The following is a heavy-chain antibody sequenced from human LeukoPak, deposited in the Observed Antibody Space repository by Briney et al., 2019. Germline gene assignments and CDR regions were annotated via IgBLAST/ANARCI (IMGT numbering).Heavy chain of an antibody. D-gene: IGHD4-11*01. V-gene: IGHV3-23*01. CDR1: GFTFSSYA. CDR3: AEDPIAVTGAVYYCGIDT. CDR2: ISGSGGST. J-gene: IGHJ6*02. Sequence: PGGSLRLSCAVSGFTFSSYAMSWVRQAPGKGLEWVSAISGSGGSTSYADSGTGRFTISRDNSKTPLYLQMNSLRGEDTAVQYCAEDPIAVTGAVYYCGIDTWGQGTPVTVSS.